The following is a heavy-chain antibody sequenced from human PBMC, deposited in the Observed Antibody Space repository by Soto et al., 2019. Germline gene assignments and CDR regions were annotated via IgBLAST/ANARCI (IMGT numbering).Heavy chain of an antibody. CDR3: ARLRFLDNGFDP. D-gene: IGHD3-3*01. CDR2: IYYSGDT. CDR1: GGSIISGDYY. J-gene: IGHJ5*02. Sequence: SETLSLTCTVSGGSIISGDYYWSWIRQPPGKGLEWIGYIYYSGDTSYNPSLKSRVTISIDTSKNQFSLKLSSVTAADTAVYYCARLRFLDNGFDPWGQGTLVTV. V-gene: IGHV4-30-4*08.